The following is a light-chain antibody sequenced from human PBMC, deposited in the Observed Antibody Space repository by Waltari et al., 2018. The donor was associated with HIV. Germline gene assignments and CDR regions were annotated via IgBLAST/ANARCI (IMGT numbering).Light chain of an antibody. J-gene: IGKJ1*01. Sequence: DVQMTQSPSIISASVGARVTITCRASQSIYQWLAWYQQTPGKAPKVLMFAASTLVDVVPSRFSGSASGTEFTFTITSLQPDDFATYYCHYYGSSAHTFGQGTKV. CDR2: AAS. CDR3: HYYGSSAHT. CDR1: QSIYQW. V-gene: IGKV1-5*03.